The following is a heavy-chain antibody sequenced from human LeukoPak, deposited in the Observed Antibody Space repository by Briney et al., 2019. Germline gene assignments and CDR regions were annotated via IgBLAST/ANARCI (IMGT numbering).Heavy chain of an antibody. CDR2: IIPIFGTA. J-gene: IGHJ4*02. V-gene: IGHV1-69*13. Sequence: ASVKVSCKASGGTFSSYAISRVRQAPGQGLEWMGGIIPIFGTANYAQKFQGRVTITADESTSTAYMELSSLRSEDTAVYYCARDLSTVGSGSYSFDYWGQGTLVTVSS. D-gene: IGHD3-10*01. CDR3: ARDLSTVGSGSYSFDY. CDR1: GGTFSSYA.